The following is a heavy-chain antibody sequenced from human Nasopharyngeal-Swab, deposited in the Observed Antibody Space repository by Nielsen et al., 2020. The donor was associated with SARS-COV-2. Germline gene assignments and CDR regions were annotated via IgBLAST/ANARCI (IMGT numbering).Heavy chain of an antibody. CDR3: VKGPPAVIHYFDY. CDR2: ISSDGGA. D-gene: IGHD2-21*01. CDR1: GFSISGYW. V-gene: IGHV3-74*01. Sequence: GESLKISCAASGFSISGYWMHWVRQAPGKGLVWVSRISSDGGANYADSATGRFTISRDNAKNTVYLQMNSLRAEDTAVYYCVKGPPAVIHYFDYWGQGTLVTVSS. J-gene: IGHJ4*02.